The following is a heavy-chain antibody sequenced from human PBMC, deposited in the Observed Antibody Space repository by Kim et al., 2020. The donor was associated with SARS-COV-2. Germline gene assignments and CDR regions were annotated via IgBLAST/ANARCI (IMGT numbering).Heavy chain of an antibody. J-gene: IGHJ4*02. V-gene: IGHV3-30-3*01. CDR2: ISYDGSNK. CDR3: ARNDGSGSYYPDY. Sequence: GGSLRLSCAASGFTFSSYAMHWVRQAPGKGLEWMAVISYDGSNKYYADSVKGRFTISRDNSKNTLYLQMNSLRAEDTAVYYCARNDGSGSYYPDYWGQGT. D-gene: IGHD3-10*01. CDR1: GFTFSSYA.